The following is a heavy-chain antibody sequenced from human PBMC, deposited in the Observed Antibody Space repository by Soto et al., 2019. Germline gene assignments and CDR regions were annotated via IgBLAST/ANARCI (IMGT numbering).Heavy chain of an antibody. Sequence: QVQLVQSGAEVKKPGASVKVSCKASGYTFTSYAMHWVRQAPGQRLAWMGWINAGNGNTKYSHKFQGRVTITRDTSARTASIELNRLRSCDAAVYYCARVRIAGGGRFDYWGQGTLVTVSS. D-gene: IGHD6-13*01. J-gene: IGHJ4*02. CDR2: INAGNGNT. V-gene: IGHV1-3*01. CDR3: ARVRIAGGGRFDY. CDR1: GYTFTSYA.